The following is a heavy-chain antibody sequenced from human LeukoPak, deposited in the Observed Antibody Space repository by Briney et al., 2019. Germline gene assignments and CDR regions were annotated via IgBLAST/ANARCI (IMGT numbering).Heavy chain of an antibody. V-gene: IGHV1-69*05. J-gene: IGHJ6*03. CDR2: IIPIFGAA. Sequence: ASVKVSCKASGGTFSSYAISWVRQAPGQGLEWMGGIIPIFGAANYAQKFQGRVTITTDESTSTAYMELSSLRSEDTAVYYCARGIGYCSGGSCYPPYYHYMDVWGKGTTVIVSS. CDR3: ARGIGYCSGGSCYPPYYHYMDV. CDR1: GGTFSSYA. D-gene: IGHD2-15*01.